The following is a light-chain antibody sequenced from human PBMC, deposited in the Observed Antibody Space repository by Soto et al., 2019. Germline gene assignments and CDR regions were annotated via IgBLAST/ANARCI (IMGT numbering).Light chain of an antibody. V-gene: IGKV3-20*01. CDR1: QSVTSNY. J-gene: IGKJ1*01. CDR2: DAS. CDR3: QQYGSSPQT. Sequence: IVLTQSPGTLSFSPGERATLSCRASQSVTSNYLAWYQQKPGQAPRLLIYDASNRATGIPDRFSGSGSGTDFTLTISRLEPEDFAVYYCQQYGSSPQTFGQGTKVDIK.